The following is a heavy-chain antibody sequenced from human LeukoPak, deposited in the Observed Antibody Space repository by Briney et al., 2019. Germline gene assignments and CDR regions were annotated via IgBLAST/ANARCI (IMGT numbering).Heavy chain of an antibody. V-gene: IGHV1-2*02. J-gene: IGHJ4*02. D-gene: IGHD1-14*01. CDR1: GYIFTSYA. CDR3: ARVATGRSFDY. CDR2: INPNSGGT. Sequence: ASVKVSCKASGYIFTSYAMNWVRQAPGQGLEWMGWINPNSGGTNYAQKFQGRVTMTRDTSISTAYMELSRLRSDDTAVYYCARVATGRSFDYWGQGTLVTVSS.